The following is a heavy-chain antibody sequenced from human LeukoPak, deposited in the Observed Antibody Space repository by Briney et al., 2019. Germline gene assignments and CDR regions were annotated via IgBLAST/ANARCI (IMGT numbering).Heavy chain of an antibody. V-gene: IGHV4-38-2*02. D-gene: IGHD3-10*01. CDR3: ARGGAGVRGVSFDY. CDR2: IYHSGST. J-gene: IGHJ4*02. CDR1: GYSISSGYY. Sequence: SETLSLTCTVSGYSISSGYYWGWIRQPPGKGLEWIGSIYHSGSTYYNPSLKSRVTISVDTSKNQFSLKLSSVTAADTAVYYCARGGAGVRGVSFDYWGQGTLVTVSS.